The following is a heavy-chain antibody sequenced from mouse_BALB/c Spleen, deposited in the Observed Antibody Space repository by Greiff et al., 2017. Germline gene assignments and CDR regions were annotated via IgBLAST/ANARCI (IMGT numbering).Heavy chain of an antibody. CDR3: ARDYYYGSSPFAY. J-gene: IGHJ3*01. V-gene: IGHV3-2*02. Sequence: EVKLQESGPGLVKPSQSLSITCTVTGYSITSDYAWYWIRQFPGNKLEWMGYISYSGSTSYNPSLKSRISITRDTSKNQFFLQLNSVTTEDTATYYCARDYYYGSSPFAYWGQGTLVTVSA. D-gene: IGHD1-1*01. CDR1: GYSITSDYA. CDR2: ISYSGST.